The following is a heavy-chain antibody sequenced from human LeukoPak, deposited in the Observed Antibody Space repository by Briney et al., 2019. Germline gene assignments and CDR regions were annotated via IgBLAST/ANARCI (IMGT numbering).Heavy chain of an antibody. CDR2: ISGSGGRT. CDR3: ARRGISSSWYKGNWFDP. D-gene: IGHD6-13*01. V-gene: IGHV3-23*01. CDR1: GFTFSSYA. J-gene: IGHJ5*02. Sequence: GGSLRLSCAASGFTFSSYAMSWVRQAPGKGLEWVSAISGSGGRTYYADSVKGRFTISRDNSKNTLYLQMNSLRAEDTAVYYCARRGISSSWYKGNWFDPWGQGTLVTVSS.